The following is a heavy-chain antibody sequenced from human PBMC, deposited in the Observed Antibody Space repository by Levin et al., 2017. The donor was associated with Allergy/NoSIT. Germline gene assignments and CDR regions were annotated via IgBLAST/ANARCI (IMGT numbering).Heavy chain of an antibody. CDR2: IKSKTDGGTT. V-gene: IGHV3-15*07. CDR3: SSNYNSVYYYYYYGMDV. CDR1: GFTFSNAW. J-gene: IGHJ6*02. Sequence: GGSLRLSCAASGFTFSNAWMNWVRQAPGKGLEWVGRIKSKTDGGTTDYAAPVKGRFTISRDDSKNTLYLQMNSLKTEDTAVYYCSSNYNSVYYYYYYGMDVWGQGTTVTVSS. D-gene: IGHD6-25*01.